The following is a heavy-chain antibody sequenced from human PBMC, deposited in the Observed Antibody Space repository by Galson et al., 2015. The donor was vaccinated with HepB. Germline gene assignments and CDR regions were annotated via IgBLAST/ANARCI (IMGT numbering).Heavy chain of an antibody. V-gene: IGHV3-64D*06. CDR3: VKADRVAARVFQH. Sequence: SLRLSCAASGFTFSSCAMHWVRRAPGKGLEYVSAISSNGGSTYYADSVKGRFTISRDNSKNTLYLQMSSLRAEDTAVYYCVKADRVAARVFQHWGQGTLVTVSS. CDR2: ISSNGGST. J-gene: IGHJ1*01. D-gene: IGHD6-6*01. CDR1: GFTFSSCA.